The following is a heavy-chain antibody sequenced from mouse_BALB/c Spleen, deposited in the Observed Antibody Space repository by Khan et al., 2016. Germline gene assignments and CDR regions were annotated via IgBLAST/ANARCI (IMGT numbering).Heavy chain of an antibody. Sequence: EVELVESGGGLVKPGGSLKLSCAASGFAFSSYDMSWVRQTPEKRLEWVAYISSGGGSTYYPDTVKGRFTISRDNAKNTLYLQMSSLKSEDTAMYHCAGRNDYFDYWGQGTTLTVSS. CDR1: GFAFSSYD. CDR2: ISSGGGST. D-gene: IGHD1-1*01. V-gene: IGHV5-12-1*01. CDR3: AGRNDYFDY. J-gene: IGHJ2*01.